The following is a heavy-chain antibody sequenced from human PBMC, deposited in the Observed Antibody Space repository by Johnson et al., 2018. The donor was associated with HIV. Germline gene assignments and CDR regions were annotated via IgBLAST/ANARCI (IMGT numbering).Heavy chain of an antibody. V-gene: IGHV3-30*03. J-gene: IGHJ3*01. CDR2: ISYDGSST. CDR1: GFTFRSYG. CDR3: AREPGYSSGPDAFDL. D-gene: IGHD6-19*01. Sequence: QVQLVESGGGVVQPGRSLRLSCAASGFTFRSYGMHWVRQAPGKGLEWVAVISYDGSSTSYADSVKGRITISRDNAKNTLYLQMNSLRAEDTAVYYCAREPGYSSGPDAFDLWGQGTMVTVSS.